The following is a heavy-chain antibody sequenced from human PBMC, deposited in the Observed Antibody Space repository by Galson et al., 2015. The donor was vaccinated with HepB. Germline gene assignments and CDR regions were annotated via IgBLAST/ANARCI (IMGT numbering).Heavy chain of an antibody. CDR2: IIPIFGIA. D-gene: IGHD6-6*01. V-gene: IGHV1-69*10. Sequence: SVKVSCKASGGTFSSYAISWVRQAPGQGLEWMGGIIPIFGIANYAQKFQGRVTITADKSTSTAYMELSSLRSEDTAVYYCASARSSIAARRGPNWFDPWGQGTLVTVSS. J-gene: IGHJ5*02. CDR3: ASARSSIAARRGPNWFDP. CDR1: GGTFSSYA.